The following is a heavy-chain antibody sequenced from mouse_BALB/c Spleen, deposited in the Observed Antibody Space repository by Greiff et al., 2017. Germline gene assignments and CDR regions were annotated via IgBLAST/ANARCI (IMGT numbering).Heavy chain of an antibody. Sequence: VQLQQSGAELVRSGASVKLSCTASGFNIKDYYMHWVKQRPEQGLEWIGWIDPENGDTEYAPKFQGKATMTADTSSNTAYLQLSSLTSEDTAVYYCNGYGNYVRRTFDAMDYWGQGTSVTVSS. D-gene: IGHD2-10*02. J-gene: IGHJ4*01. CDR1: GFNIKDYY. V-gene: IGHV14-4*02. CDR2: IDPENGDT. CDR3: NGYGNYVRRTFDAMDY.